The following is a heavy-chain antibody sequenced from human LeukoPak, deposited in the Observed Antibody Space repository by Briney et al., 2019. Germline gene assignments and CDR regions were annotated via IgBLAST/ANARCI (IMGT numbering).Heavy chain of an antibody. CDR3: ARSSPGGYSYWYFDL. J-gene: IGHJ2*01. CDR1: GGSISSGSYY. Sequence: SETLSLTCTVSGGSISSGSYYWTWIRQPAGKGLEWIGRIYTSGSTNYNPSLKSRFTISVDTSKNPVSLKLNSVTAADAAVYYCARSSPGGYSYWYFDLWGRGTLVIVSS. CDR2: IYTSGST. D-gene: IGHD3-22*01. V-gene: IGHV4-61*02.